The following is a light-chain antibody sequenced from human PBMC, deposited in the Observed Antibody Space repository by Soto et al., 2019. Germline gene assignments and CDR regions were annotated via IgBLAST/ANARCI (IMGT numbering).Light chain of an antibody. CDR2: GDT. Sequence: QSVLTRPPSVSGAPGQRVTISCTGSSSDIGGGYDVHWYQHLPGSVPKLLIYGDTNRPSGVPDRFSGSKSGTSASLAITGLQAEDEADYYCQSYDSSLSGHVVFGGGTQLTVL. J-gene: IGLJ2*01. V-gene: IGLV1-40*01. CDR3: QSYDSSLSGHVV. CDR1: SSDIGGGYD.